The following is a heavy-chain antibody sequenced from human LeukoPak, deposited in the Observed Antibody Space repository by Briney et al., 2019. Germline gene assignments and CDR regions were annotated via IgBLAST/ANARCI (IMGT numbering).Heavy chain of an antibody. CDR3: ARGQKYRNGYTVTELGSGYFDY. Sequence: KSSETLSLTCSVSGGSISSYYWSWIRQPPGKGLEWIGYIYYSGRTNYNPSLKSRVTISVDTSKNQFSLTLSSVTAADTAVYYCARGQKYRNGYTVTELGSGYFDYWGQGTLVTVSP. D-gene: IGHD5-18*01. CDR1: GGSISSYY. CDR2: IYYSGRT. V-gene: IGHV4-59*01. J-gene: IGHJ4*02.